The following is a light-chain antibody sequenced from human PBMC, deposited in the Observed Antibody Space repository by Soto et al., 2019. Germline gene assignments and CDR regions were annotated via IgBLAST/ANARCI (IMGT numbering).Light chain of an antibody. J-gene: IGKJ5*01. CDR3: QQLNTYPIT. CDR1: RGISSY. CDR2: GAS. V-gene: IGKV1-9*01. Sequence: DIQLTQSPSFLSASVGDRVTITCRASRGISSYLAWYQHQPGKAPKLLIYGASTLQTGVPARFSGSGSGTEFTLTINSLQPEDFATYYCQQLNTYPITFGQGTRLEIK.